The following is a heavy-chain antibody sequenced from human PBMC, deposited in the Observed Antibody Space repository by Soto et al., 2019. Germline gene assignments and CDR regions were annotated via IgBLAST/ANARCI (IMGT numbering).Heavy chain of an antibody. D-gene: IGHD1-26*01. Sequence: EVQLIESGGDLVQPGGSLRLSCVASGFTFSHYWMTWVRQGPGKELEWVATLDQVGSATFYVDSVRGRFTISRDNGRNSVYLQLSALRAEDTAVYYCAIEKWGSNDYWGQGTPVSVSS. J-gene: IGHJ4*02. CDR3: AIEKWGSNDY. V-gene: IGHV3-7*03. CDR1: GFTFSHYW. CDR2: LDQVGSAT.